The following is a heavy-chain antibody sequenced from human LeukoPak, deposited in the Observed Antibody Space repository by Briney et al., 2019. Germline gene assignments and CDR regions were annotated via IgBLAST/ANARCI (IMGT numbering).Heavy chain of an antibody. CDR1: GYTFTSYG. CDR2: ISAYNGNT. J-gene: IGHJ4*02. D-gene: IGHD2-2*01. Sequence: GASVKVSCKASGYTFTSYGISWVRQAPGQGLEWMGWISAYNGNTNCAQKLQGRVTMTADTSTNTAYMELRSLRSDDTAVYYCARESRYCSSTSCYAYWGQGTLVTVSS. V-gene: IGHV1-18*01. CDR3: ARESRYCSSTSCYAY.